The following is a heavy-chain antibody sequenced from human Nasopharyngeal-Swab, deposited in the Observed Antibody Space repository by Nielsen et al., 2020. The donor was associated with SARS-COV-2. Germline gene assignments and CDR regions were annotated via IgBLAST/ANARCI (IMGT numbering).Heavy chain of an antibody. CDR3: ARERWELRYYGMDV. CDR2: IIPIFGTA. D-gene: IGHD1-26*01. Sequence: SVKVSCKASGGTFSSYAIRWVRQAPGQGLEWMGGIIPIFGTANYAQKFQGRVTITADESTSTAYMELSSLRSEDTAVYYCARERWELRYYGMDVWGQGTTVTVSS. V-gene: IGHV1-69*13. J-gene: IGHJ6*02. CDR1: GGTFSSYA.